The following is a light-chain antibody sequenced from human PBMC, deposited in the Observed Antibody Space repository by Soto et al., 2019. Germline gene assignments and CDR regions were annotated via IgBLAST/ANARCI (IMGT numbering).Light chain of an antibody. J-gene: IGKJ2*01. V-gene: IGKV2-30*01. Sequence: DVVVTQSPLSLPVTLGRPASISCRSRQSLVYTDGDTYLNWFQQRPGQSPRRLIFRVSNRGSGVPDRFIGSGSVTHFTLTISRVEAEDVGVSYCMQGTHWPPYTFGQGTKLEIK. CDR1: QSLVYTDGDTY. CDR3: MQGTHWPPYT. CDR2: RVS.